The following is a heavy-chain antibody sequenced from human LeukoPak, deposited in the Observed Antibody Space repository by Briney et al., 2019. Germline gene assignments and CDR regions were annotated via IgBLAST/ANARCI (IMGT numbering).Heavy chain of an antibody. CDR2: IIPILGIA. J-gene: IGHJ4*02. V-gene: IGHV1-69*02. CDR1: GYTFTGYY. CDR3: ATSGDITGFDY. Sequence: ASVKVSCKASGYTFTGYYIHWVRQAPGQGLEWMGRIIPILGIANYAQKFQGRVTITADKSTSTAYMELSSLRSEDTAVYYCATSGDITGFDYWGQGTLVTVSS. D-gene: IGHD2-15*01.